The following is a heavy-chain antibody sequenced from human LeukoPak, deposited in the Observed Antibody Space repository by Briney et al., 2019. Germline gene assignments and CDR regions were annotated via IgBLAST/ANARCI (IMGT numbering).Heavy chain of an antibody. J-gene: IGHJ6*02. Sequence: GGSLRLSCAASGFTFSDYYMAWIRQAPGKGLEWVSYISSSGSTIDYADSVEGRFTISRDNAKNSLYLQMNSLRAEDTAVYYCARDVRYCSGGSCHSNYYYGMDVWGQGTTVTVSS. CDR2: ISSSGSTI. CDR3: ARDVRYCSGGSCHSNYYYGMDV. D-gene: IGHD2-15*01. V-gene: IGHV3-11*01. CDR1: GFTFSDYY.